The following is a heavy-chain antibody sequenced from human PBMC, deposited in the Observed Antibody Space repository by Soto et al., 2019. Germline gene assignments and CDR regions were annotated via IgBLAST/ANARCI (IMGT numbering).Heavy chain of an antibody. Sequence: EVQLLESGGGLVQPGGSLRLSCAASGFTFSSYAMSWVRQAPGKGLEWVSAISGSGDSTYYADSVKGRFTISRDNSKNTRYLQMSSLRAEDTAVYYCARRARGWFFDYWGQGTLVTVSS. CDR1: GFTFSSYA. V-gene: IGHV3-23*01. CDR3: ARRARGWFFDY. D-gene: IGHD6-19*01. J-gene: IGHJ4*02. CDR2: ISGSGDST.